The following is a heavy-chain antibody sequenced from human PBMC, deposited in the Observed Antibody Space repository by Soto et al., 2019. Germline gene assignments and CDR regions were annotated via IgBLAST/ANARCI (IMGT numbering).Heavy chain of an antibody. Sequence: PSETLSLTCAVYGGSFSGYYWSWIRQPPGKGLEWIGEINHNGSTNYNPSLKSRVTISVDTSKNQFSLKLGSVTAADTAVYYCARGHWRGLYWGQGTLVTVSS. J-gene: IGHJ4*02. D-gene: IGHD1-1*01. CDR2: INHNGST. CDR1: GGSFSGYY. CDR3: ARGHWRGLY. V-gene: IGHV4-34*01.